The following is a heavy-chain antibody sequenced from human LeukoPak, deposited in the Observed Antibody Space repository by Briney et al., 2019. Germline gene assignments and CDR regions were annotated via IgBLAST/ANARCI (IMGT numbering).Heavy chain of an antibody. V-gene: IGHV1-46*01. CDR3: ARVAWTWFGELIHQNAFDI. J-gene: IGHJ3*02. CDR2: SNPSGGST. D-gene: IGHD3-10*01. Sequence: ASVKVSCKASGYTFTSYYMHWVRQAPGRGLEWMGISNPSGGSTSYAQKFQGRVTMTRDMSTSTVDMELSSLRSEDTAVYYCARVAWTWFGELIHQNAFDIWGQGTMVTVSS. CDR1: GYTFTSYY.